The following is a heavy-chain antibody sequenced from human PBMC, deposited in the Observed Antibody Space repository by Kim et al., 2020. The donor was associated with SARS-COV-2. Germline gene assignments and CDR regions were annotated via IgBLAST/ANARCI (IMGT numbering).Heavy chain of an antibody. J-gene: IGHJ5*02. Sequence: SETLSLTCTVSGGSISSYYWSWIRQPPGKGLEWIGYIYYSGSTNYNPSLKSRVTISVDTSKNQFSLKLSSVTAADTAVYYCARGRPGHGGNYDFWSGYYPGWFDPWAREPWSPSPQ. CDR3: ARGRPGHGGNYDFWSGYYPGWFDP. CDR1: GGSISSYY. D-gene: IGHD3-3*01. CDR2: IYYSGST. V-gene: IGHV4-59*08.